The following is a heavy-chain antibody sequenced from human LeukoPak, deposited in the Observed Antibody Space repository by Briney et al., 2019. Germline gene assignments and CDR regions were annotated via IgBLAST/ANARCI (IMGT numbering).Heavy chain of an antibody. V-gene: IGHV3-15*01. J-gene: IGHJ4*02. Sequence: GESLKISCAASRITFEDAWMTWVRQAPGKGLEWIGRIKSKTHGGTIDYAAPVKGRFTISRDDSKNMVYLRMNSLISEDTAVYYCTTGITMVRGVIHLIDYWGQGTLVTVSS. CDR2: IKSKTHGGTI. CDR1: RITFEDAW. CDR3: TTGITMVRGVIHLIDY. D-gene: IGHD3-10*01.